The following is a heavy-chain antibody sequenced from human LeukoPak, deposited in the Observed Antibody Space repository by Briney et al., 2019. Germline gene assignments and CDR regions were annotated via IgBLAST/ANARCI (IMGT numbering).Heavy chain of an antibody. J-gene: IGHJ4*02. CDR2: IKQDGSDK. CDR3: AKDLPCDY. V-gene: IGHV3-7*03. Sequence: GGSLRLSCAASGFTFSSFWMSWVRQAPGKGLEWVANIKQDGSDKYYVDSVKGRFTISRDNAKNSLYLQMNSLRAEDTAIYYCAKDLPCDYWGQGTLVTVSS. CDR1: GFTFSSFW.